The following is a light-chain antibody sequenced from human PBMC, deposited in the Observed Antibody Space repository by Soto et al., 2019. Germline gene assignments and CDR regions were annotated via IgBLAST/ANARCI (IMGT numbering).Light chain of an antibody. CDR2: YAS. CDR3: QQSYTTPT. Sequence: DIQMTQSPSSLSASIGDRVTITCRASQTITFYLNWYQQKPGKAPKLLIYYASSLQSGVPSRFSGSGSGTDFTLTISSLQPEDFATYYCQQSYTTPTFVQGTKVEIK. V-gene: IGKV1-39*01. CDR1: QTITFY. J-gene: IGKJ1*01.